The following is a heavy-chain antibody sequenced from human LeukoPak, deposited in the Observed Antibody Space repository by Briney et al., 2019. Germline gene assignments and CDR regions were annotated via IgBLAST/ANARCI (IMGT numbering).Heavy chain of an antibody. CDR1: GFTFSSFW. CDR3: ASKLVVGATKSDYFDY. J-gene: IGHJ4*02. D-gene: IGHD1-26*01. V-gene: IGHV3-74*01. Sequence: PGGSLRLSCAASGFTFSSFWMHWVRHAPGKGLVWVSRINSDGSSAGYADSVKGRFTISRDNAKNTLYLRMNSLRAEDTAVYYCASKLVVGATKSDYFDYWGQGTLVTVSS. CDR2: INSDGSSA.